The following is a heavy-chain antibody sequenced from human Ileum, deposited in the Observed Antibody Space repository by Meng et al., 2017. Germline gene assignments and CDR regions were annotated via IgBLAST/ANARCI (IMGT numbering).Heavy chain of an antibody. CDR1: GFTFSDYY. CDR2: VSPTSGSL. V-gene: IGHV3-11*04. Sequence: GGSGGGLVRAGGSLRLSCAASGFTFSDYYMTWIRQPPGQGLEWLASVSPTSGSLYFADSVKGRFSISRDNAKNSVSLQMTRLRVEDTAVYYCARDHGSLNWFDPWGQGTLVTVSS. J-gene: IGHJ5*02. CDR3: ARDHGSLNWFDP. D-gene: IGHD6-25*01.